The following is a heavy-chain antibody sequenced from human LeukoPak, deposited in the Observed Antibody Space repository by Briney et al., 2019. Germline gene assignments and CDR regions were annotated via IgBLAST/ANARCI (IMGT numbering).Heavy chain of an antibody. J-gene: IGHJ6*03. Sequence: SEALSLTCAVSGGSISSNSYYWGWIRQPPGKGLEWIGSIYYSGSTYYNPSLKSRVTISVDTSKNQFSLKLSSVTAADTAVYYCARGRIAAAGTGFYYYYYMDVWGKGTTVTISS. CDR3: ARGRIAAAGTGFYYYYYMDV. V-gene: IGHV4-39*01. CDR1: GGSISSNSYY. D-gene: IGHD6-13*01. CDR2: IYYSGST.